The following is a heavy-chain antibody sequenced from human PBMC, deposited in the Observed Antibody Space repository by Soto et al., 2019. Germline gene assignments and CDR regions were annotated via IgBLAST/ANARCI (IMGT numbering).Heavy chain of an antibody. V-gene: IGHV3-7*01. D-gene: IGHD3-3*01. CDR2: IKEDGSDK. CDR3: ARFTRGGRGHY. Sequence: EVQLVESGGDLVQPGGSLRLSCVASGFTFNTYWMSWVRQAPGKGLEWVANIKEDGSDKYYVDSVKGGFTTSRDNAKNLLYLQMNSVGAGETVMYYCARFTRGGRGHYWCQGQLVPVSS. CDR1: GFTFNTYW. J-gene: IGHJ4*02.